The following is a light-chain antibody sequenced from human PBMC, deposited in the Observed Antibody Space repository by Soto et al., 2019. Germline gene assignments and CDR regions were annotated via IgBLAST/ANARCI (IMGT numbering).Light chain of an antibody. J-gene: IGLJ1*01. CDR2: SEX. CDR3: AAWDXXXXXXX. Sequence: QSVLTQPPSASGTPGQRVXISCSGSDSNVGSXTVNWYQHLPXXXPKLLIYSEXLRPSGVXDRFSGSKSGTSASLAISGLXXDDEADYYCAAWDXXXXXXXXGXGTKLTVL. V-gene: IGLV1-44*01. CDR1: DSNVGSXT.